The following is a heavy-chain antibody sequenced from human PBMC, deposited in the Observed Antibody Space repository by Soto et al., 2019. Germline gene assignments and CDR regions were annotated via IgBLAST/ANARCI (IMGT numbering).Heavy chain of an antibody. CDR2: VYYSGST. CDR3: ARGSDGDSVGFYSYAMDV. V-gene: IGHV4-61*01. Sequence: QVQLQESGPGLVKPSETLSLSCTVSGASVSSGSYYWSWIRQPPGKGLEWIGFVYYSGSTNSNPSLKRRVTISLDTAKNQFSLKLNSVTAADTAVYHCARGSDGDSVGFYSYAMDVWGQGTTVTVSS. J-gene: IGHJ6*02. CDR1: GASVSSGSYY. D-gene: IGHD4-17*01.